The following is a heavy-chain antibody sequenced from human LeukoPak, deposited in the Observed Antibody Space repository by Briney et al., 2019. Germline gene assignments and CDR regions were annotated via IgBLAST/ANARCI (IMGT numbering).Heavy chain of an antibody. V-gene: IGHV3-7*01. Sequence: PGGSLRLSCAASGFTFTNYWMTWVRQAPGKGLEWVANINKDGSEKQYVDSAKGRFTISRDNPKNSVYLQMSSLRVEDSAVYYCARDPVQDFDFWGQGIMVTVSS. CDR2: INKDGSEK. CDR3: ARDPVQDFDF. J-gene: IGHJ4*02. CDR1: GFTFTNYW.